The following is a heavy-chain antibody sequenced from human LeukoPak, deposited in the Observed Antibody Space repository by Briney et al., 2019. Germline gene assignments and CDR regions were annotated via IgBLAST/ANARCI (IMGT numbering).Heavy chain of an antibody. CDR2: ISASAGTT. CDR1: RFTFSNYA. V-gene: IGHV3-23*01. CDR3: AKGGSSWSYYFDY. Sequence: PGGSLRLSCAASRFTFSNYAMTWVRQTPGKGLEWVSAISASAGTTYYADSVKGRFAIPRDNSKNTLYLQMNSLRSDDTALYYCAKGGSSWSYYFDYWGQGTLVTVSS. J-gene: IGHJ4*02. D-gene: IGHD6-13*01.